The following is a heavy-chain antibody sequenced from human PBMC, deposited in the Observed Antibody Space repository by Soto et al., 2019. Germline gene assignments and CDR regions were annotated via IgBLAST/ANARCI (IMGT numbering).Heavy chain of an antibody. CDR1: GGSISSSSYN. CDR3: ARFSGNAFDI. CDR2: IYYNGDT. J-gene: IGHJ3*02. Sequence: SETLSLTCSVSGGSISSSSYNWDWIRQPPGKGLEWIGTIYYNGDTDYNPSLKSRATISVDASDYQFSLKLSSVTAADTTIYYCARFSGNAFDIWGHGTMVTVSS. V-gene: IGHV4-39*01.